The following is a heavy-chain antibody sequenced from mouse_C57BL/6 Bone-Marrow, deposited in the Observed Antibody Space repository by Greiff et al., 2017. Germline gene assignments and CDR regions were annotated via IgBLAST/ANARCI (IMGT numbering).Heavy chain of an antibody. J-gene: IGHJ2*01. CDR3: ARWPSYYCSSYIFDY. D-gene: IGHD1-1*01. Sequence: QVQLQQPGAELVKPGASVKLSCKASGYTFTSYWMHWVKQRPGQGLEWIGMIHPNSGSTNYNEKFKSKATLTVDKSSSTAYMQLSSLTSEDSAVYYCARWPSYYCSSYIFDYWGQGTTLTVSS. V-gene: IGHV1-64*01. CDR2: IHPNSGST. CDR1: GYTFTSYW.